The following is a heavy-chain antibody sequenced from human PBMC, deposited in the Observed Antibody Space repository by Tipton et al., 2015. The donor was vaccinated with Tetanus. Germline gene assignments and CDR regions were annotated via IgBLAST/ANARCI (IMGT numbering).Heavy chain of an antibody. CDR3: VTVNFPNYSHYGMDV. CDR1: GASFSDYY. J-gene: IGHJ6*02. CDR2: INHSGNT. V-gene: IGHV4-34*01. D-gene: IGHD1-1*01. Sequence: TLSLTCAVYGASFSDYYWSWIRQAPGKGLEWIGEINHSGNTNHNPSLKSRVTLSVDTSTNQFSLKLNSVTAADTDMYYCVTVNFPNYSHYGMDVCGQGTTLTVSS.